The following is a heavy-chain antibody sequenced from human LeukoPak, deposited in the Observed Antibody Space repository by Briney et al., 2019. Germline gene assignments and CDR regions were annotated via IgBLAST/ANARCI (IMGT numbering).Heavy chain of an antibody. Sequence: GGSLRLSCAASGFSFSNYGIHWVRQAPGKGLEWVAFIRYDGSKKDYADSVKGRFTISRDNSKNTLFLQMNSLRAEDTAAYYCAKGGYKYDSSGHNYFDYWGQGTLVTVSS. CDR2: IRYDGSKK. CDR3: AKGGYKYDSSGHNYFDY. J-gene: IGHJ4*02. V-gene: IGHV3-30*02. CDR1: GFSFSNYG. D-gene: IGHD3-22*01.